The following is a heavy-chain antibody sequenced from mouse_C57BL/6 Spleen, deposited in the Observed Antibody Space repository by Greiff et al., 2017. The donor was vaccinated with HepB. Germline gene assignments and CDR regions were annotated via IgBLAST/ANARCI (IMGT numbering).Heavy chain of an antibody. CDR3: ARYETGTGLAY. CDR2: IDPSDSYT. Sequence: QVQLQQPGAELVKPGASVKLSCKASGYTFTSYWMQWVQQRPGQGLEWIGEIDPSDSYTNYNQKFKGKATLTVDTSSSTAYMQRSSLTSEDSAVYYCARYETGTGLAYWGQGTLVTVSA. D-gene: IGHD4-1*01. CDR1: GYTFTSYW. V-gene: IGHV1-50*01. J-gene: IGHJ3*01.